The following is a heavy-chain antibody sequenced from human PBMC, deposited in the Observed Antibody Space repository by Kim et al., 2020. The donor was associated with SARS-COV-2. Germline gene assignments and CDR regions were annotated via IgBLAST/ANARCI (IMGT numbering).Heavy chain of an antibody. V-gene: IGHV3-30*18. D-gene: IGHD3-22*01. J-gene: IGHJ4*02. CDR2: ISYDGSYK. CDR3: ANQPYYNNSDYYY. CDR1: GFTFSSYG. Sequence: GGSLRLSCAASGFTFSSYGMHWVRQAPGKGLEWVAVISYDGSYKYFADSVKGRFTISRDNSKNTLFLQMNSLGAEDTAVYYCANQPYYNNSDYYYWGPGTLVTVSS.